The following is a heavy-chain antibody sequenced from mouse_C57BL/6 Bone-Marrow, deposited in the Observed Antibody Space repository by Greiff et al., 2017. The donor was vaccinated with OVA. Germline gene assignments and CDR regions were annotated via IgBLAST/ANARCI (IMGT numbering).Heavy chain of an antibody. Sequence: VQLQQSGPGLVQPSQSLSITCTVSGFSLTSYGVHWVRQSPGKGLEWLGVIWSGGSTDYNAAFISRLSISKDNSKSQVFFKMNRLQADDTAIYYCARKGNGNYVWYCDVWGTGTTVTVSS. CDR2: IWSGGST. CDR1: GFSLTSYG. CDR3: ARKGNGNYVWYCDV. J-gene: IGHJ1*03. V-gene: IGHV2-2*01. D-gene: IGHD2-1*01.